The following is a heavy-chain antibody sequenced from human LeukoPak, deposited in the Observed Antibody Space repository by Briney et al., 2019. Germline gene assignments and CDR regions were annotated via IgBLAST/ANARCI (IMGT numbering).Heavy chain of an antibody. CDR2: ISSDGGST. V-gene: IGHV3-64*01. D-gene: IGHD6-6*01. CDR3: ARWVSTSYDAFDI. J-gene: IGHJ3*02. CDR1: GFTFSYYA. Sequence: GGSLRLSCAASGFTFSYYAMHWVRQAPGKGLEYVSAISSDGGSTYYAKAVKGRFTISRENSKNMLYLQMGSLRAEDMAVYYCARWVSTSYDAFDIWGQGTMVTVSS.